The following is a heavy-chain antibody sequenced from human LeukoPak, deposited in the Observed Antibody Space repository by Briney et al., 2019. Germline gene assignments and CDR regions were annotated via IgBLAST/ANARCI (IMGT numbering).Heavy chain of an antibody. V-gene: IGHV3-49*04. CDR3: TRDPDCSSTSCHGYFDY. D-gene: IGHD2-2*01. J-gene: IGHJ4*02. CDR1: GFTFGDYS. Sequence: GGSLRLSCTASGFTFGDYSMSWVRQAPGKGPEWVGFIRVQAYGGTTEYAASVKGRFTISRDDSKSIAYLQMNSLKTEDTAVYYCTRDPDCSSTSCHGYFDYWGQGTLVTVSS. CDR2: IRVQAYGGTT.